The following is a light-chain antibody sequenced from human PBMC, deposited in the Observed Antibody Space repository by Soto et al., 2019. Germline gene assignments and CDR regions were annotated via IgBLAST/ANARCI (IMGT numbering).Light chain of an antibody. J-gene: IGKJ1*01. CDR1: EGVSTY. CDR3: QQFHISRT. V-gene: IGKV3-20*01. CDR2: GAS. Sequence: EIVLTQSPATLSLSPGERATLSCRATEGVSTYLAWYQQKPGQAPRLLFYGASSRATGIPDRFIGSGSGTDFTLTITGLEPEDFAVYYCQQFHISRTFGQGTKVDI.